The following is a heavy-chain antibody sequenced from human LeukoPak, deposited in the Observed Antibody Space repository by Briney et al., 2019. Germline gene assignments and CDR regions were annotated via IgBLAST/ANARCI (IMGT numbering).Heavy chain of an antibody. V-gene: IGHV3-15*07. CDR3: TRGYCSGGGCSGFHNWFDP. CDR2: IKSKADGETI. CDR1: GFTFTNAW. D-gene: IGHD2-15*01. J-gene: IGHJ5*02. Sequence: GGSLRLSCAASGFTFTNAWMNWVRQAPGKGLEWVGRIKSKADGETIDYAAPVNGRFSISRDDSKNTLYLQMNSLKTEDTAIYYCTRGYCSGGGCSGFHNWFDPWGQGTLVTVSS.